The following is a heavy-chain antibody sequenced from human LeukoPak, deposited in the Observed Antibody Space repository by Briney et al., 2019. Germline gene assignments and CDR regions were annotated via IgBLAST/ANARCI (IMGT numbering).Heavy chain of an antibody. D-gene: IGHD2-15*01. CDR3: ARHGLGGCSGGRCFTSFHYYGMDV. CDR1: GYSFSDYW. Sequence: GEPLKISCKGYGYSFSDYWIGWVRQMPGKGLEWMGIIFPGDSDTKYSPSFQGQVTISVDKSLTTAYLQWTSLRASDTAIYYCARHGLGGCSGGRCFTSFHYYGMDVWGQGTTVTVSS. J-gene: IGHJ6*02. V-gene: IGHV5-51*01. CDR2: IFPGDSDT.